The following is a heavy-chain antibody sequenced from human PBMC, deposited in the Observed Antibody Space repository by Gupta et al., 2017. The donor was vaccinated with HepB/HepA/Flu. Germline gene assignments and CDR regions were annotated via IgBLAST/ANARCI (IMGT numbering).Heavy chain of an antibody. J-gene: IGHJ5*02. D-gene: IGHD3-3*01. Sequence: QVQLQQWGAGLLKPSETLSLTCAVYGGSFSGYYWCWIRQPPGKGLGWIGEINNSGSTNYNPSRKSRVTISVDTSKNQFSLKLSSVTAADTAVYYCARRLGVWSGYYTGWFDPWGQGTLVTVSS. CDR1: GGSFSGYY. CDR3: ARRLGVWSGYYTGWFDP. V-gene: IGHV4-34*01. CDR2: INNSGST.